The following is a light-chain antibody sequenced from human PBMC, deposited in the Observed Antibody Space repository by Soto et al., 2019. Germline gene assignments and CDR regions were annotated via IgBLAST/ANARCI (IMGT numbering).Light chain of an antibody. CDR2: DVS. CDR1: SSDVGAYNL. V-gene: IGLV2-14*02. CDR3: SSYTNTSTLV. J-gene: IGLJ3*02. Sequence: QSALTQPASVSGSPGQSITISCTGTSSDVGAYNLVSWYQQHPGRAPKLFIFDVSDRPSGVSDRFSGSKSGNTASLTISGLQAEDEASYHCSSYTNTSTLVFGGGTKLTVL.